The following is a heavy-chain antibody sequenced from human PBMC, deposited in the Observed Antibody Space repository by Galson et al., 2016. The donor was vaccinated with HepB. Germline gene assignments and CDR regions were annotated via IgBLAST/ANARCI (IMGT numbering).Heavy chain of an antibody. CDR2: ISYDGSNK. D-gene: IGHD1-26*01. CDR1: GFTFSSYA. V-gene: IGHV3-30-3*01. Sequence: LRLSCAASGFTFSSYAMHWVRQAPGKGLEWVAVISYDGSNKYYADSVKGRFTISRDNSKNTLYLQMNILRAEGTAVYYCARDHGVGAKAAFDIWGQGTMVTVSS. CDR3: ARDHGVGAKAAFDI. J-gene: IGHJ3*02.